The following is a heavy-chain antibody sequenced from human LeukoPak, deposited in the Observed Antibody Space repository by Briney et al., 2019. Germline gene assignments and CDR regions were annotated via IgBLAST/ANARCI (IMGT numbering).Heavy chain of an antibody. V-gene: IGHV3-23*01. CDR1: GFIFSTFG. CDR2: ISGSGGSA. Sequence: PGRSLRLSCAASGFIFSTFGMHWVRQAPGKGLEWVSAISGSGGSAYYADSVKGRFTISRDNSKNTLYLQMNSLRAEDTAVYYCAKDDYGGNAGYFQHWGQGTLVTVSS. D-gene: IGHD4-23*01. J-gene: IGHJ1*01. CDR3: AKDDYGGNAGYFQH.